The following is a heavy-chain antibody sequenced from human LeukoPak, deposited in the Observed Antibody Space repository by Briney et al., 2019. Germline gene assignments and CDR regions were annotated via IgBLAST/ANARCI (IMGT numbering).Heavy chain of an antibody. Sequence: PSETLSLTCAVSGGSLTRGYSSWNWIRQPPGKGLEWIGYIYHSGRPYYNPSLKSRVTMSVDKSNNHFSLILTAVTAADTAVYYCARGYGDSSEGLDPWSQGTLVIVSS. CDR3: ARGYGDSSEGLDP. D-gene: IGHD4-17*01. V-gene: IGHV4-30-2*01. CDR1: GGSLTRGYSS. J-gene: IGHJ5*02. CDR2: IYHSGRP.